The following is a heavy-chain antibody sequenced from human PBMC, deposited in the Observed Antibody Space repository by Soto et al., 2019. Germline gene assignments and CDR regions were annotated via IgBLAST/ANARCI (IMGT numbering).Heavy chain of an antibody. D-gene: IGHD3-3*01. CDR2: IIPIFGTA. Sequence: SVKVSCKASGGTFSSYAISWVRQAPGQGLEWMGGIIPIFGTANYAQKFQGRVTITADESTSTAYMELSSLRSEDTAVYYCARPHYITIFGVARGGAFDIWGQGTMVTVS. V-gene: IGHV1-69*13. CDR1: GGTFSSYA. J-gene: IGHJ3*02. CDR3: ARPHYITIFGVARGGAFDI.